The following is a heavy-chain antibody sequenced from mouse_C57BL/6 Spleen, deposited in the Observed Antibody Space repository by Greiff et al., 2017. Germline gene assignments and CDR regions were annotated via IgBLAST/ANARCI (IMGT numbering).Heavy chain of an antibody. J-gene: IGHJ2*01. D-gene: IGHD3-2*02. CDR1: GFTFSSYA. V-gene: IGHV5-4*01. CDR3: AREAQATLDY. CDR2: ISDGGSYT. Sequence: EVKLVESGGGLVKPGGSLKLSCAASGFTFSSYAMSWVRQTPEKRLEWVATISDGGSYTYYPDNVKGRFTISRDNAKNNLYLQMRHLKSEDTAMYYCAREAQATLDYWGQGTTRTGSS.